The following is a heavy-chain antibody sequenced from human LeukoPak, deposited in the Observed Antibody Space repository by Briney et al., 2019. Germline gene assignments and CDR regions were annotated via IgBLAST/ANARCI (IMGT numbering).Heavy chain of an antibody. CDR3: ARDPYYYGSGSRFLFAY. CDR1: GFTFSSYG. J-gene: IGHJ4*02. D-gene: IGHD3-10*01. V-gene: IGHV3-33*01. CDR2: IWYDGSNK. Sequence: PGGSLRLSCAASGFTFSSYGMHWVRQAPGKGLEWVAVIWYDGSNKYYADSVKGRFTISRDNSKNTLYLQMNSLRAEDTAVYYCARDPYYYGSGSRFLFAYWGQGTLVTVSS.